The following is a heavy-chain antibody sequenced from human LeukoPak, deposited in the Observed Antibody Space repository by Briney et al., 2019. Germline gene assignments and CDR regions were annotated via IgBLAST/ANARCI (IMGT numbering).Heavy chain of an antibody. CDR1: GYSFTSYW. J-gene: IGHJ5*02. CDR3: ARQGCSSTSCYEDWFDP. D-gene: IGHD2-2*01. CDR2: IYPGDSDT. Sequence: GESLKISCKGSGYSFTSYWIGWVRQMPGKGLEWMGIIYPGDSDTGYSPSFQGQVTISADKSISTAYLQWSSLKASDTAMYYCARQGCSSTSCYEDWFDPWGQGTLVTVSS. V-gene: IGHV5-51*01.